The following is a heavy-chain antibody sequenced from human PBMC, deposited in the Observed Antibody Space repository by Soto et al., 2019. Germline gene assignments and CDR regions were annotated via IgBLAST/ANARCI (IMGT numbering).Heavy chain of an antibody. V-gene: IGHV4-59*01. CDR3: ARVNDYIWGSYRPSYYFDY. D-gene: IGHD3-16*02. CDR2: IYYSGST. Sequence: PSETLSLTCTVSGGSISSYYWSWIRQPPGKGLEWIGYIYYSGSTNYNPSLKSRVTISVDTSKNHFSLKLNSVTAADTAVYYCARVNDYIWGSYRPSYYFDYWGQGTLVTVSS. CDR1: GGSISSYY. J-gene: IGHJ4*02.